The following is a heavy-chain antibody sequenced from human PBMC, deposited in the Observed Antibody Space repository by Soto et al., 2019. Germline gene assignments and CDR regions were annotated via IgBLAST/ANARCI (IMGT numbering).Heavy chain of an antibody. CDR2: INPSGGST. D-gene: IGHD3-3*01. V-gene: IGHV1-46*01. J-gene: IGHJ4*02. Sequence: GASVNVSCKSSGYTFTSYYIHWGRQAPGQGLEWMGIINPSGGSTSYAQKFQGRVTMTRDTSTSTVYMELSSLRSEDTAVYYCARVPSRIAIFGVAPYFDYWGQGTLVTVSS. CDR1: GYTFTSYY. CDR3: ARVPSRIAIFGVAPYFDY.